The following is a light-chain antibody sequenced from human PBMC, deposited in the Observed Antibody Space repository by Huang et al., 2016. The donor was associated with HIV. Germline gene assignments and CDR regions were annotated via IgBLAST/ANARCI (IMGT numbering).Light chain of an antibody. CDR2: DAS. CDR3: QQFSV. CDR1: QGISSA. V-gene: IGKV1-13*02. J-gene: IGKJ4*01. Sequence: AIQLTQSPSSLSASAGDSVTITCRASQGISSALAWYQQKPGKAPKLLIYDASSLESGVPSRFSGSASGTDFTLAISSLQPEDCATYYCQQFSVFGGGTKVEIK.